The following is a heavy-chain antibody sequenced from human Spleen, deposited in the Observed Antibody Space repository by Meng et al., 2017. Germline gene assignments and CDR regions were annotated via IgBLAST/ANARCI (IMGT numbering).Heavy chain of an antibody. D-gene: IGHD4-11*01. J-gene: IGHJ4*02. CDR1: GGSFSDYY. Sequence: QVPLKQWGAGLLKPSEPLSLTCVVSGGSFSDYYWSWIRQPPGKGLEWIGEINHSGSTNYNPSLESRATISVDTSQNNLSLKLSSVTAADSAVYYCARGPTTMAHDFDYWGQGTLVTVSS. V-gene: IGHV4-34*01. CDR3: ARGPTTMAHDFDY. CDR2: INHSGST.